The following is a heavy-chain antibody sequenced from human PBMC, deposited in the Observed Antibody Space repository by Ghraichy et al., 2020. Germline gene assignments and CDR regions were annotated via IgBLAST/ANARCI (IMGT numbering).Heavy chain of an antibody. D-gene: IGHD6-19*01. CDR2: IDWDDDK. J-gene: IGHJ3*02. V-gene: IGHV2-70*01. CDR3: ARIRYSSGWYQGPDAFDI. Sequence: SGPTLVKPTQTLTLTCTFSGFSLSTSGMCVSWIRQPPGKALEWLALIDWDDDKYYSTSLKTRLTISKDTSKNQVVLTMTNMDPVDTATYYCARIRYSSGWYQGPDAFDIWGQGTMVTVSS. CDR1: GFSLSTSGMC.